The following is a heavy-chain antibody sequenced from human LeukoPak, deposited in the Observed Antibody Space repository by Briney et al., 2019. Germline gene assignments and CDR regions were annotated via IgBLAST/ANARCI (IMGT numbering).Heavy chain of an antibody. J-gene: IGHJ3*02. CDR1: GYTFTSYG. Sequence: ASVKVSCKASGYTFTSYGIGWVRQAPGQGLEWMGWISAYNGNTNYAQKLQGRVTMTTDTSTSTAYMELRSLRSDDTAVYYCARGYSGSYLDAFDIWGQGTMVTVSS. CDR2: ISAYNGNT. D-gene: IGHD1-26*01. V-gene: IGHV1-18*01. CDR3: ARGYSGSYLDAFDI.